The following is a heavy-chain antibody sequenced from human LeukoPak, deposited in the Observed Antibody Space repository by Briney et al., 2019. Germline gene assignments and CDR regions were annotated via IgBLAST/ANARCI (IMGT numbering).Heavy chain of an antibody. V-gene: IGHV3-30*04. Sequence: GGSLRLPCEVSGFTFSSNAMHWVRQAPGKGLEWVAVISYDGSNKNFADSVKGRFTVSRDNSKHTLYLHMNSLRSDDTAMYYCATGGKFDFWSGYHIDNWGQGTLVTVSS. D-gene: IGHD3-3*01. CDR2: ISYDGSNK. CDR3: ATGGKFDFWSGYHIDN. CDR1: GFTFSSNA. J-gene: IGHJ4*02.